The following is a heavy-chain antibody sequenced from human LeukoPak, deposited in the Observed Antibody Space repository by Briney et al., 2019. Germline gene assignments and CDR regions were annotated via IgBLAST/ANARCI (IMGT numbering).Heavy chain of an antibody. Sequence: PGGSLRLSCAASGFTFDDYGMSWVRQAPGKGLEWVSGINWNGGSTGYADSVKGRFTISRDNAKNSLYLQMNSLRAEDTALYYCARGDGDNWNYSYGPHWYFDLWGRGTLVTVSS. V-gene: IGHV3-20*04. CDR1: GFTFDDYG. CDR3: ARGDGDNWNYSYGPHWYFDL. CDR2: INWNGGST. D-gene: IGHD1-1*01. J-gene: IGHJ2*01.